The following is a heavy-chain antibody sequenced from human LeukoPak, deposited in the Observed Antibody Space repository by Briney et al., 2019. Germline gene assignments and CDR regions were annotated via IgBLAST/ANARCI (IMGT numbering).Heavy chain of an antibody. CDR3: AKTDGYNTFDYFDY. J-gene: IGHJ4*02. CDR1: GFTFSSYG. D-gene: IGHD5-24*01. Sequence: GGTLRLSCAASGFTFSSYGMSWVRQAPGKGLEWVSAISGSGGSTYYADSVKGRFTISRDNSKNTLYLQMNSLRAEDTAVYYCAKTDGYNTFDYFDYWGQGTLVTVSS. CDR2: ISGSGGST. V-gene: IGHV3-23*01.